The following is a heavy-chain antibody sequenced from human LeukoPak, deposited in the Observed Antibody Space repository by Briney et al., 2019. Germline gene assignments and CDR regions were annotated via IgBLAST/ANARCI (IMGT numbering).Heavy chain of an antibody. CDR3: ARGIAAAGIYYYYYYYMDV. J-gene: IGHJ6*03. D-gene: IGHD6-13*01. CDR2: IYTSGST. V-gene: IGHV4-4*09. Sequence: PSETLSLTCTVSGGSISSYYWSWIRQPPGKGLEWIGYIYTSGSTNYNPSLKIRVTISVDTSKNQFSLKLSSVTAADTAVYYCARGIAAAGIYYYYYYYMDVWGKGTTVTVSS. CDR1: GGSISSYY.